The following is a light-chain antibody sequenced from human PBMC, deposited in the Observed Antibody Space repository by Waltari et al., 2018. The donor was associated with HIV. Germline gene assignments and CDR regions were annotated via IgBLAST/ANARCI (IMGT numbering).Light chain of an antibody. CDR2: KAS. CDR1: QSISSW. Sequence: DIQMTQSPSTLSASVGDRFTITCRASQSISSWLAWYQQKPGKAPKVLIYKASSLESGVPSRFSGSGSGTEFTLTISSLQSDDFATYYCQQYDSYSWTFGQGTKVEIK. CDR3: QQYDSYSWT. J-gene: IGKJ1*01. V-gene: IGKV1-5*03.